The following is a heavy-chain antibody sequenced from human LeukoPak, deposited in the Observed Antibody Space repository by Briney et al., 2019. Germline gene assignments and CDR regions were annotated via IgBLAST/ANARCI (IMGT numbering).Heavy chain of an antibody. CDR2: IYTSGST. Sequence: NSSETLSLTCTVSGGSISSYYWSWIRQPAGKGLEWIGRIYTSGSTNYNPSPNSRVTMSVDTSKNQFSLKLSSVTAADTAVYYCARDLRWYSSSWYDKKNWFDPWGQGTLVTVSS. D-gene: IGHD6-13*01. CDR1: GGSISSYY. V-gene: IGHV4-4*07. J-gene: IGHJ5*02. CDR3: ARDLRWYSSSWYDKKNWFDP.